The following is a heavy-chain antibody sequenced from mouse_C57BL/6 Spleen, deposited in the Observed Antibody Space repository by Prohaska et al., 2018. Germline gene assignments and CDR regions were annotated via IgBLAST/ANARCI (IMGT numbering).Heavy chain of an antibody. J-gene: IGHJ2*01. D-gene: IGHD2-1*01. Sequence: VKQRPGQGLEWIGTIHPNSGSTNYNEKFKSKATLTVDKSSSTAYMQLSSLTSEDSAVYYCARRGCNYVGFDYWGQGTTLTVSS. V-gene: IGHV1-64*01. CDR3: ARRGCNYVGFDY. CDR2: IHPNSGST.